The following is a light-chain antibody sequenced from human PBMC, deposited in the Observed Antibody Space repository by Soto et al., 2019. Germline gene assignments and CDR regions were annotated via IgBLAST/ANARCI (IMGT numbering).Light chain of an antibody. CDR1: QDIRGA. Sequence: AIQVTQSPSSLSASVGDTVTIACRPSQDIRGALAWYQQRPGKDPKLLIYDVSTLESGVTSRFSGSGSGTEFTLTISSLQPEDFGPFYCQQFNSYPITFGHGTRLEIK. CDR3: QQFNSYPIT. CDR2: DVS. V-gene: IGKV1-13*02. J-gene: IGKJ5*01.